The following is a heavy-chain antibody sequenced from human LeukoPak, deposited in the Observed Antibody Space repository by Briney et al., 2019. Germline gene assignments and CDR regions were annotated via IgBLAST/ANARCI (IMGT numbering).Heavy chain of an antibody. CDR1: GFTFSSYA. CDR2: ISGSGDNT. CDR3: AKEAGRSGWPNEVDY. J-gene: IGHJ4*02. D-gene: IGHD6-19*01. Sequence: GGSLRLSCAASGFTFSSYAMNWVRQAPEKGLEWVSGISGSGDNTYYADSVKGRFSISRDNSKNTVYLQMNSLRAEDTAVYYCAKEAGRSGWPNEVDYWGQGTLVTVSS. V-gene: IGHV3-23*01.